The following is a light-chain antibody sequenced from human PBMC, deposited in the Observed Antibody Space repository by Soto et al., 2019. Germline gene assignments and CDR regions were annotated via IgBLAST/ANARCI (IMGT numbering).Light chain of an antibody. Sequence: DIQMTQSPSSLSAFVGDRVTITCRASLAISNYLAWYQQKPGKVPKLLIYGASTLQSGVPSRFAGSGSGTEFSLTITSLQPEDVATYYCQRYNTVPWTFGQGTKVVIK. V-gene: IGKV1-27*01. CDR3: QRYNTVPWT. J-gene: IGKJ1*01. CDR2: GAS. CDR1: LAISNY.